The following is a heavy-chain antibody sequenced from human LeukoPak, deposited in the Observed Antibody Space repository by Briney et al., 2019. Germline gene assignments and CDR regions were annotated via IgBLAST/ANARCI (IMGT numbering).Heavy chain of an antibody. V-gene: IGHV3-21*04. J-gene: IGHJ4*02. D-gene: IGHD6-6*01. CDR1: GFTFSSYS. CDR3: AREASVAARKVWRPYYFDY. CDR2: ISSSSSYI. Sequence: PGGSLRLSCAASGFTFSSYSMNWVRQAPGKGLEWVSSISSSSSYIYYADSVKGRFTISRDNAKNSLYLQMNSLRAEDTAVYYCAREASVAARKVWRPYYFDYWGQGTLVTVSS.